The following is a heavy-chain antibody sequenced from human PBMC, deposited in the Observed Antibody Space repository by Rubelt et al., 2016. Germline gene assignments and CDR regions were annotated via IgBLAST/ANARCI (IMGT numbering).Heavy chain of an antibody. J-gene: IGHJ3*02. V-gene: IGHV3-7*01. CDR1: GFTFSSYS. CDR2: IKQDGSEK. CDR3: ARGGSGDYYDHDALDI. Sequence: EVQLVESGGGLVKPGGSLRLSCAASGFTFSSYSMNWVRQAPGKGLEWVANIKQDGSEKYYGDSVKGRFTISRDNAKTSLYLQMNSLRADDTAVYYCARGGSGDYYDHDALDIWGQGTMVTVSS. D-gene: IGHD3-22*01.